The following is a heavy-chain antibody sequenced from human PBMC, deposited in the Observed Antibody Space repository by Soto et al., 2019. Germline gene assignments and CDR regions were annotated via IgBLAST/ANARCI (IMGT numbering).Heavy chain of an antibody. Sequence: GASVKVSCKASGYTFTSYAMHWVRQAPGQGLEWMGWINAGNGNTKYSQKFQGRVTITRDTSASTAHMELSSLRSEDTAVYYCARDVVVVPAAMNLFDYWGQGTLVTVS. D-gene: IGHD2-2*01. J-gene: IGHJ4*02. V-gene: IGHV1-3*01. CDR1: GYTFTSYA. CDR2: INAGNGNT. CDR3: ARDVVVVPAAMNLFDY.